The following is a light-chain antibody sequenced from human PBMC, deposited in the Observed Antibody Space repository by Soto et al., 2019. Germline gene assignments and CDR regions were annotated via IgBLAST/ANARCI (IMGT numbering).Light chain of an antibody. V-gene: IGLV2-23*02. Sequence: QSALTQPASVSGSPGQSITISCTGTSSDVGGYNLVSWYQQHPGKAPKLMIYEVSKRPSGVSNRFSGSKSGNTASPTISGLQAEDEADYYCCSYSGSSTWVFGTGSMVTV. CDR1: SSDVGGYNL. J-gene: IGLJ1*01. CDR3: CSYSGSSTWV. CDR2: EVS.